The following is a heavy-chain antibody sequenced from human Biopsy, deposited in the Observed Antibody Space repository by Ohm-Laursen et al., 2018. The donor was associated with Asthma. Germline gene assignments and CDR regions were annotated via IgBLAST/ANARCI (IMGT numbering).Heavy chain of an antibody. CDR2: ILTKFDIT. J-gene: IGHJ4*02. CDR1: GGSFSDFA. CDR3: ARSYDTDSYPVLVLDY. D-gene: IGHD3-22*01. V-gene: IGHV1-69*04. Sequence: SVKVSCKVSGGSFSDFAFSWVRQAPGHGLEWMGTILTKFDITSYAEKFQGRVTITADKSTSTTYMELSRLRSEDTAVYYCARSYDTDSYPVLVLDYWGQGTLVTVSS.